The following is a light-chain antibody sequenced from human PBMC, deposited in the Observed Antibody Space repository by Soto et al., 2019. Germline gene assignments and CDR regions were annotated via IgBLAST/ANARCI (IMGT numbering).Light chain of an antibody. V-gene: IGKV1-5*01. CDR2: DAS. J-gene: IGKJ4*01. CDR3: QQYDNYPLT. Sequence: DIQMTQSPSTLSASVGDRVTITCRASQSVRSWLAWYQQKPGRAPKFLIYDASSLESGVPSRFSGSGSGTEFTLTISNLQPDDFATYYCQQYDNYPLTFGGGXKVEI. CDR1: QSVRSW.